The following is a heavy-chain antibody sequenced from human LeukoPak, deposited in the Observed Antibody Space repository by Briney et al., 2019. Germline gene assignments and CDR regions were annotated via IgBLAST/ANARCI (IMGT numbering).Heavy chain of an antibody. D-gene: IGHD5-18*01. Sequence: ASVKVSCKASGYTFTSYAMHWVRQAPGQRLEWMGWINAGNGNTKYSQKFQGRVTMTTDTSTSTAYMELRSLRSDDTAVYYCASRRNVDTAMLQLDDAFDIWGQGTMVTVSS. CDR3: ASRRNVDTAMLQLDDAFDI. V-gene: IGHV1-3*01. J-gene: IGHJ3*02. CDR2: INAGNGNT. CDR1: GYTFTSYA.